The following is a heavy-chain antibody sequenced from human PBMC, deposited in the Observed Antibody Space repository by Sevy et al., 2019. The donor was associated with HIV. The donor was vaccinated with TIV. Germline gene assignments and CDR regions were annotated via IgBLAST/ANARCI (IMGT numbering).Heavy chain of an antibody. J-gene: IGHJ5*02. CDR3: ARGLYSSSWEAWFDP. CDR2: INVYNGDT. Sequence: ASVKVSCKASGYTFTNYGISWVRQAPGQGLEWMGWINVYNGDTVYAQKVQGRVTVTTDTSTNTAYMELRSLRSDDTAVYYCARGLYSSSWEAWFDPWGQGTLVTVSS. D-gene: IGHD6-13*01. CDR1: GYTFTNYG. V-gene: IGHV1-18*04.